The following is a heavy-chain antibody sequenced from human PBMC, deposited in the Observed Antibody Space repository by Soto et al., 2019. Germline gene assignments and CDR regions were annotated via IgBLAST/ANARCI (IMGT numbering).Heavy chain of an antibody. Sequence: PGGSLRLSCAASGFTFSSYDMHWVRQATGKGLEWVSAIGTAGDTYYPGSVKGRFTISRENAKNSLYLQMNSLRAEDTAVYYCARGTYYYDSSGYYHPRLLDYWGQGTLVTVSS. CDR3: ARGTYYYDSSGYYHPRLLDY. J-gene: IGHJ4*02. CDR2: IGTAGDT. CDR1: GFTFSSYD. V-gene: IGHV3-13*01. D-gene: IGHD3-22*01.